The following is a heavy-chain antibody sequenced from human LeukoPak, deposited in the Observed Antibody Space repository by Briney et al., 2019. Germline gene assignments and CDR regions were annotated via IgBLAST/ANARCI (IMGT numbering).Heavy chain of an antibody. CDR3: AKAGTWIHLSLSQ. J-gene: IGHJ4*02. CDR1: GFTFSNYA. Sequence: GGSLRLSCIASGFTFSNYAMSWVRQAPGKGLEWVSAISLSGGTTYYADSVKGRFTISRDSSKNTLYLQMNSLRAEDTAVYYCAKAGTWIHLSLSQWCQGTLVTVSS. CDR2: ISLSGGTT. V-gene: IGHV3-23*01. D-gene: IGHD5-18*01.